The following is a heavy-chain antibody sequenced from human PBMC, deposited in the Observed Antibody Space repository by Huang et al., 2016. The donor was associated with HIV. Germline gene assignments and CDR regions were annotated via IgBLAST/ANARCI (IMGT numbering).Heavy chain of an antibody. CDR2: INPGNCRI. J-gene: IGHJ3*01. V-gene: IGHV1-3*01. CDR1: GYIFTSYS. Sequence: QVQLVQSGAEFKKPGASLKVSCAASGYIFTSYSLHWFRRVPGTSLQWLGGINPGNCRIPVVHGLNGRVTLSRAMSAASVYMQLSGLTPDDSATYYCARAARGDGYHGAFDVWGQGTVVSVS. CDR3: ARAARGDGYHGAFDV. D-gene: IGHD2-2*03.